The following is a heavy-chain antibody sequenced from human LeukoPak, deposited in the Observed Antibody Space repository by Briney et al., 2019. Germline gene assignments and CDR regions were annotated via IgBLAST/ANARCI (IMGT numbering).Heavy chain of an antibody. CDR3: AKDRITGTPYYFDY. J-gene: IGHJ4*02. Sequence: GGSLRLSCAASGFTLSNYAMSWVRQAPGKGLEWVLGISGSGGSTYYADSVKGRFTISRDNSKNTLYLQMDSLRAEDTAVYYCAKDRITGTPYYFDYWGQGTLVTVSS. V-gene: IGHV3-23*01. CDR1: GFTLSNYA. D-gene: IGHD1-20*01. CDR2: ISGSGGST.